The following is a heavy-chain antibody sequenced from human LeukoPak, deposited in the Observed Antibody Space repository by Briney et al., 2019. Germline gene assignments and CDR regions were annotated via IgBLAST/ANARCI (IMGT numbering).Heavy chain of an antibody. CDR3: ARGRGEMTGYYDAFDI. J-gene: IGHJ3*02. CDR2: ISSSSSYI. Sequence: GGSLRLSCSASGFTFSSYSMNWVRQAPGKGLEWVSSISSSSSYIYYADSVKGRFTISRDNAKNSLYLQMNSLRAEDTAVYYCARGRGEMTGYYDAFDIWGQGTMVTVSS. CDR1: GFTFSSYS. V-gene: IGHV3-21*01. D-gene: IGHD3-9*01.